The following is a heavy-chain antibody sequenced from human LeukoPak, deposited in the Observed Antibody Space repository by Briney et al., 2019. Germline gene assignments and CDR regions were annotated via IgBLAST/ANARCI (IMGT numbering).Heavy chain of an antibody. CDR1: GYTFTSYD. V-gene: IGHV1-8*01. J-gene: IGHJ5*02. CDR3: ARDYGGNSGWFDP. CDR2: MNPNSGNT. D-gene: IGHD4-23*01. Sequence: ASVKVSCRASGYTFTSYDLNWVRQATGQGLEWIGWMNPNSGNTGYAQKFQGRVTLTRSTSISTAYMELRSLTSEDTAVYYCARDYGGNSGWFDPWGQGTLVTVSS.